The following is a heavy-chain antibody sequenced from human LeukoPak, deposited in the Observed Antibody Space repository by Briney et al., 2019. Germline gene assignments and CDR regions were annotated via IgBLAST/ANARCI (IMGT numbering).Heavy chain of an antibody. CDR2: IYYSGST. V-gene: IGHV4-39*01. Sequence: SETLSLTCTVSGGSISSSSYYWGWIRQPPGKGLEWIGSIYYSGSTYYNPSLKSRVTISVDTSKNQFSLKLSSVTAADTAVYYCARQGIAAALVGIAEGWFDPWGQGTLVTVSS. J-gene: IGHJ5*02. D-gene: IGHD6-13*01. CDR1: GGSISSSSYY. CDR3: ARQGIAAALVGIAEGWFDP.